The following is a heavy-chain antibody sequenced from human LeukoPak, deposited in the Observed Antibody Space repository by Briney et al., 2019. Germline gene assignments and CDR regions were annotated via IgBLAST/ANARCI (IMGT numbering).Heavy chain of an antibody. Sequence: GSLRLSCAASGFTFSSYAMHWVRQAPGKGLEWVAVISYDGSNKYYADSVKGRFTISRDNSKNTLYLQMNSLRAEDTAVYYCAKSNGSIGLDPWGQGTLVTVSS. J-gene: IGHJ5*02. D-gene: IGHD2-8*01. CDR2: ISYDGSNK. CDR1: GFTFSSYA. CDR3: AKSNGSIGLDP. V-gene: IGHV3-30-3*02.